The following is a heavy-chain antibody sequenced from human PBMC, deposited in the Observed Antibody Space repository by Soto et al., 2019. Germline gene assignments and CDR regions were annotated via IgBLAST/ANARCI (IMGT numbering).Heavy chain of an antibody. CDR3: ARAAYYDFWSGYPASYYYGMDV. D-gene: IGHD3-3*01. J-gene: IGHJ6*02. Sequence: SETLSLTCAVYGGSFSGYYWSWIRQPPGKGLEWIGEINHSGSTNYNPSLKSRVTISVDTSKNQFSLKLSSVTAADTAVYYCARAAYYDFWSGYPASYYYGMDVWGQGTTVTVSS. CDR2: INHSGST. CDR1: GGSFSGYY. V-gene: IGHV4-34*01.